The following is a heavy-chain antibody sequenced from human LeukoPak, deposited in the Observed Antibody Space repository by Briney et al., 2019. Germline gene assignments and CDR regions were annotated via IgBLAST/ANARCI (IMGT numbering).Heavy chain of an antibody. J-gene: IGHJ5*02. D-gene: IGHD3-22*01. Sequence: GGSLRLSCAASGFTFSSYAMSWVRQAPGKGLEWVSAISGSGGSTYYADSVKGRFTISRDNSKNTLYLQMNSLRAEDTAVYYCAKDLEYYYDSSGYWNWFDPWGQGTLVTVSS. V-gene: IGHV3-23*01. CDR1: GFTFSSYA. CDR2: ISGSGGST. CDR3: AKDLEYYYDSSGYWNWFDP.